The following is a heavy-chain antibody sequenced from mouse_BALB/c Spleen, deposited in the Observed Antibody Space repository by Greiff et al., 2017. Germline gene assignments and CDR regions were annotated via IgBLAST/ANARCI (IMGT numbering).Heavy chain of an antibody. V-gene: IGHV3-2*02. CDR1: GYSITSDYA. Sequence: EVKLVESGPGLVKPSQSLSLTCTVTGYSITSDYAWNWIRQFPGNKLEWMGYISYSGSTSYNPSLKSRISITRDTSKNQFFLQLNSVTTEDTATYYCARWDYGSPFAYWGQGTLVTVSA. CDR2: ISYSGST. D-gene: IGHD1-1*01. J-gene: IGHJ3*01. CDR3: ARWDYGSPFAY.